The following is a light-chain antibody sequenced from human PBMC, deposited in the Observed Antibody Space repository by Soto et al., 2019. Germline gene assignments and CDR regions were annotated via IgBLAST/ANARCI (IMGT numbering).Light chain of an antibody. CDR1: QSTTKS. J-gene: IGKJ2*03. CDR3: QQRSNRPPFMYS. CDR2: DAS. Sequence: VLTQSPATLSLSPGERATLSCRTSQSTTKSLAWYQQKPGQPPRLLIYDASNRATGIPARFSGSGSGTDFTLTTSSLEPEDFAIYYCQQRSNRPPFMYSFGQGTKLEIK. V-gene: IGKV3-11*01.